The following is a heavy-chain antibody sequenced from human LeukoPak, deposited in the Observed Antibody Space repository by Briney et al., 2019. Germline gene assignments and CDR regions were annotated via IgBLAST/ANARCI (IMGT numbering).Heavy chain of an antibody. J-gene: IGHJ4*02. CDR2: ISWNSGSI. CDR1: GFTFDDYA. CDR3: ARDFYDFWSGYSFGLDY. Sequence: SGGSLRLSCAASGFTFDDYAMHWVRQAPGKGLEWVSGISWNSGSIGYADSVKGRFTISRDNAKNSLYLQMNSLRAEDTAVYYCARDFYDFWSGYSFGLDYWGQGTLVTVSS. D-gene: IGHD3-3*01. V-gene: IGHV3-9*01.